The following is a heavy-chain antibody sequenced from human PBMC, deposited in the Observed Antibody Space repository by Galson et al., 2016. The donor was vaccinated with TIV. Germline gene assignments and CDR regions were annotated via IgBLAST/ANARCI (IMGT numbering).Heavy chain of an antibody. D-gene: IGHD5-18*01. J-gene: IGHJ6*02. Sequence: SVKVSCKASGGTFSSYVFNWVRLAPGQGLEWMGGIIPLFRTTNYAQKFQGRVTITADKSTNTAYMELNSLKYGDTAVYYCATDRNTAFETSHYYYGMDVWCQGTTVIVSS. CDR2: IIPLFRTT. V-gene: IGHV1-69*06. CDR1: GGTFSSYV. CDR3: ATDRNTAFETSHYYYGMDV.